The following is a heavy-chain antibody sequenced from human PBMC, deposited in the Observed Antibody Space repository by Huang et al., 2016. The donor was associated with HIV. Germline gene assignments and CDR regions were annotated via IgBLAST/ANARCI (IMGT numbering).Heavy chain of an antibody. Sequence: QVQLVQSGAEVKKPGASVKVSCKASGFNFNNYDFNWVRQASGHGLEWMGGMNPKSGNTGYAQKFQGRVTITRNTSITTAYMELRSLRSEDTAVYYCARARGFLYDSTGYYSRYYFDSWGQGTLVTISS. CDR1: GFNFNNYD. D-gene: IGHD3-22*01. V-gene: IGHV1-8*03. CDR3: ARARGFLYDSTGYYSRYYFDS. CDR2: MNPKSGNT. J-gene: IGHJ4*02.